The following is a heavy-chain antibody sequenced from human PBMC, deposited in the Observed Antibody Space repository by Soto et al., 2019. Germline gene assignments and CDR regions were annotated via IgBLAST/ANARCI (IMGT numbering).Heavy chain of an antibody. CDR3: ARGVGITMVRGALGY. J-gene: IGHJ4*02. CDR2: IIPIFGTA. D-gene: IGHD3-10*01. V-gene: IGHV1-69*13. CDR1: GGTFSSYA. Sequence: PQASVKVSCKAPGGTFSSYAISWVRQAPGQGLEWMGGIIPIFGTANYAQKFQGRVTITADESTSTAYMELSSLRSEDTAVYYCARGVGITMVRGALGYWGQGTLVTVP.